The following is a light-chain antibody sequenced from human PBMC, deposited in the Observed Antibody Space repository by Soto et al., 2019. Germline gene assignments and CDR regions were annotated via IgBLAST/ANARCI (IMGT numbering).Light chain of an antibody. CDR2: EVS. CDR3: MQGSHWPLT. CDR1: QILVYSDGNTV. J-gene: IGKJ4*01. V-gene: IGKV2-30*01. Sequence: DVGLAKPPLSLPVTLGRPASVSFWSSQILVYSDGNTVFSWFQQRPGKSPRRLLFEVSKRHSGVPDRFSGSGSGTDFTLKISRVEAEDVGVYYCMQGSHWPLTFGGGTKLDIK.